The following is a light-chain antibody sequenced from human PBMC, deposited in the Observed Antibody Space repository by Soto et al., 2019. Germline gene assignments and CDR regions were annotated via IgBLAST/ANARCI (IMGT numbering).Light chain of an antibody. CDR2: DAS. V-gene: IGKV3-11*01. Sequence: DTVLTQSPATLSLYPGERATLSCSASQSVSSYLAWYHQKPGQAPRLLIYDASNRASGIPARLSGSGSGTDFTLTISSLEPEDFAVYYCQQRSNWPPTFGGGTKVEIK. CDR1: QSVSSY. J-gene: IGKJ4*01. CDR3: QQRSNWPPT.